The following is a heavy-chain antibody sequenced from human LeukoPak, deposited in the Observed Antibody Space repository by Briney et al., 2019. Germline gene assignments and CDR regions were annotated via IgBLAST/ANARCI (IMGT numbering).Heavy chain of an antibody. CDR1: GFTFSNYW. D-gene: IGHD5-18*01. CDR3: ARGGSGYSYGKIDS. Sequence: GGSLRLSCAASGFTFSNYWINWVLQAPGKGLEWVANIKQDGSETYCVDSVKGRFTISRDNAKNSLYLQMNSLRDEDTAVYYCARGGSGYSYGKIDSWGQGILVTVSS. V-gene: IGHV3-7*01. CDR2: IKQDGSET. J-gene: IGHJ4*02.